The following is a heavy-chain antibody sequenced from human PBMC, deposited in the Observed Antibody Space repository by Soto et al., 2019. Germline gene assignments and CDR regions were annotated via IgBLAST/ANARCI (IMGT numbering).Heavy chain of an antibody. CDR2: VRNKANSYTT. CDR1: GFTFSDHY. V-gene: IGHV3-72*01. Sequence: PGGSLRLSCAASGFTFSDHYIDWVRQAPGKGLEWVGRVRNKANSYTTEYAASVKGRFIISRDDSKNSLSLQMNSLKTEDTAVYYCTRALPSDYWGQGTLVTVSS. J-gene: IGHJ4*02. CDR3: TRALPSDY.